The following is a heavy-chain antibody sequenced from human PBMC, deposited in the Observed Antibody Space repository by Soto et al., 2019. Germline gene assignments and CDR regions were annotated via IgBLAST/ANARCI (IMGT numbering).Heavy chain of an antibody. J-gene: IGHJ6*02. CDR2: ISYDGSNK. Sequence: GGSLRLSCAASGFTFSSYGMHWVRQAPGKGLEWVAVISYDGSNKYYADSVKGRFTISRDNSKNTLYLQMNSLRAEDTAVYYCALSSRRKYYYYGMDVWGQGTTVTVSS. CDR3: ALSSRRKYYYYGMDV. V-gene: IGHV3-30*03. CDR1: GFTFSSYG. D-gene: IGHD6-19*01.